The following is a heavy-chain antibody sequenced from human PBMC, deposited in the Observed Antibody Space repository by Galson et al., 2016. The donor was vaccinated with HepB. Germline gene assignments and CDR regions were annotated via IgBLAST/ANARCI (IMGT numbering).Heavy chain of an antibody. CDR3: VRVTREGDY. V-gene: IGHV3-11*06. Sequence: SLRLSCAASGFTFGDYYMNWIRQAPGKGLEWISYISGTSTDRNYADSVKGRFTISRDNAKNSLYLQMNSLRAEDTAVYYCVRVTREGDYWGQGTLVTVSS. CDR2: ISGTSTDR. J-gene: IGHJ4*02. D-gene: IGHD1-1*01. CDR1: GFTFGDYY.